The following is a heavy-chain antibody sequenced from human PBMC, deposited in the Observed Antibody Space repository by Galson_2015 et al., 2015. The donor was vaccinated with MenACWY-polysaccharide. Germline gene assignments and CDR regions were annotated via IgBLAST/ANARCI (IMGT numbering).Heavy chain of an antibody. J-gene: IGHJ4*02. D-gene: IGHD3-10*01. CDR2: IYWDNDK. CDR1: GFSLHTRCVG. CDR3: AHGQYYYATSSFSYYFDV. Sequence: PALVKPPQPLTMTCTFSGFSLHTRCVGVGWIRQPPGKALEWLALIYWDNDKRYSPSLKTRLTITKDTSKNQVFLAMTNVDPVDTATYYCAHGQYYYATSSFSYYFDVWGPGTLVTVSS. V-gene: IGHV2-5*02.